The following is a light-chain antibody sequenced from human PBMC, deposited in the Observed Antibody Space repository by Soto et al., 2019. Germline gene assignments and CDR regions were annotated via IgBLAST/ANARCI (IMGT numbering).Light chain of an antibody. V-gene: IGKV3D-20*01. CDR3: QQYDTSPFT. CDR2: DAS. J-gene: IGKJ3*01. Sequence: EIVLTQSPVTLSLSPGERATLSCGASQSISSSHLVWYQQKPGLAPRLLIYDASNRATGIPDRFSGSGSGTDFTLTISRLEPEDCAVYYCQQYDTSPFTFGPGTKVDIK. CDR1: QSISSSH.